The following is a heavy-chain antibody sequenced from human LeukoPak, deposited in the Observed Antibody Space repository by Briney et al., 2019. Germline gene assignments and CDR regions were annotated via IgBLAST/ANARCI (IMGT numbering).Heavy chain of an antibody. CDR3: AHRLGSGWYTGEDCFDP. D-gene: IGHD6-19*01. CDR1: GFSLSTSGVG. V-gene: IGHV2-5*02. J-gene: IGHJ5*02. Sequence: SGPTLVNPTQTLTLTCTFSGFSLSTSGVGVGWIRQPPGKALEWLALIYWDDDKRYSPSLKSRLTITKDTSKNQVVLTMTNMDPVDTATYYCAHRLGSGWYTGEDCFDPWGQGTLVTVSS. CDR2: IYWDDDK.